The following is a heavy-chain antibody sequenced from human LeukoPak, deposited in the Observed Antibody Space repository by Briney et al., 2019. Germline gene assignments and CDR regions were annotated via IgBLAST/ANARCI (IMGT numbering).Heavy chain of an antibody. J-gene: IGHJ4*02. D-gene: IGHD3-10*01. CDR2: IYYSGST. Sequence: PSQTLSLTCTVSGGSISSGGYYWSWLRQHPGKGLEWIGYIYYSGSTYYNPSLKSRVTISVDTSKNQFSLKLSSVTAADTAVYYCAREAVTMVRGVIITYYFDYWGQGTLVTVSS. CDR1: GGSISSGGYY. CDR3: AREAVTMVRGVIITYYFDY. V-gene: IGHV4-31*03.